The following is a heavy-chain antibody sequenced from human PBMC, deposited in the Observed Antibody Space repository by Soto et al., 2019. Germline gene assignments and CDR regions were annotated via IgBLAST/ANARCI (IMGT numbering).Heavy chain of an antibody. D-gene: IGHD4-4*01. CDR1: GFTFSSYA. V-gene: IGHV3-23*01. CDR2: ISGSGGST. Sequence: EVQLLESGGGLVQPGGSLRLSCAASGFTFSSYAMSWVHQAPGKGLEWVSAISGSGGSTYYADSVKGRFTISRDNSKNTLYLQMNSLRAEDTAVYYCAKDTVYSNYVHYFDYWGQGTLVTVSS. CDR3: AKDTVYSNYVHYFDY. J-gene: IGHJ4*02.